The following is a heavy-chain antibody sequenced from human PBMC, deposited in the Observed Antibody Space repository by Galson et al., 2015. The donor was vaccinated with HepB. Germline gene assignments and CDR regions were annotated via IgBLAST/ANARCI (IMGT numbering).Heavy chain of an antibody. CDR2: ISYEVSNK. D-gene: IGHD3-10*01. Sequence: SLRLSCAASGFTFSNYAMYWFRQAPGKGLEWVALISYEVSNKYYADSVKGRFTISRDNSKNPLYLQMNSLRMDDTAFYYCAKVRNYLGSGAVDYWGQGTLVTVSS. V-gene: IGHV3-30*18. J-gene: IGHJ4*02. CDR1: GFTFSNYA. CDR3: AKVRNYLGSGAVDY.